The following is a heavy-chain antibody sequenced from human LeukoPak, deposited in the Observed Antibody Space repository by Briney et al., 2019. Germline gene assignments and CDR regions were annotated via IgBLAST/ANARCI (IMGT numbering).Heavy chain of an antibody. D-gene: IGHD5-24*01. CDR1: GFRFSNYW. CDR2: INPDGSAK. V-gene: IGHV3-7*01. Sequence: GGSLRLSCAASGFRFSNYWMTWLRQFPAKGLEWVANINPDGSAKYYLDSVRGRFTISRDNAQASLFLQMNNLRLDDTAVYYCARDPNREDGFWGQGILVTVSS. J-gene: IGHJ4*02. CDR3: ARDPNREDGF.